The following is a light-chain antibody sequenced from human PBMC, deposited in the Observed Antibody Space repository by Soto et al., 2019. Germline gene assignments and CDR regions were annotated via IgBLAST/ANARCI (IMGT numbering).Light chain of an antibody. CDR3: SSYTSSGTQGV. Sequence: QSALTQPASVSGSPGQSITISCTGTSGDIGSYNRVSWYQQHPGKAPKLIIYEVTDRPSGVSHRFSGSKSGTTASLTISGLQGDDEADYYCSSYTSSGTQGVFGTGTKVTV. CDR2: EVT. CDR1: SGDIGSYNR. V-gene: IGLV2-14*01. J-gene: IGLJ1*01.